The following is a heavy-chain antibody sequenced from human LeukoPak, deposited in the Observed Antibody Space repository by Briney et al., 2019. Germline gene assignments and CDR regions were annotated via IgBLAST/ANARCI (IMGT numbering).Heavy chain of an antibody. CDR3: AKRSGSGGPFDY. J-gene: IGHJ4*02. Sequence: GGSLRLSCAASGFTFGGYWMHWVRQTPGKGLVWVSRIKSDGSTIYADSVKGRFTISRDNAKNTLYLQMNSLRAEDTAVYYCAKRSGSGGPFDYWGQGILVTVSS. CDR1: GFTFGGYW. V-gene: IGHV3-74*01. D-gene: IGHD3-10*01. CDR2: IKSDGST.